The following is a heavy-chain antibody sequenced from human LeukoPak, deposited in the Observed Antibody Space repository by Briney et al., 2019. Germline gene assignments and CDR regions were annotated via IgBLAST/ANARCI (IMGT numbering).Heavy chain of an antibody. CDR3: FVPPIRSCGSCQTLSY. J-gene: IGHJ4*02. V-gene: IGHV3-30*02. D-gene: IGHD2-15*01. Sequence: GGSLRLSCAASGFTFSSYGMHWVRQAPGKGLEWVAFIRYDGSNKYYADSVKGRFTISRDNSKNTLYLQMNSLRAEDTAVYYCFVPPIRSCGSCQTLSYWGQGTLVTVSS. CDR1: GFTFSSYG. CDR2: IRYDGSNK.